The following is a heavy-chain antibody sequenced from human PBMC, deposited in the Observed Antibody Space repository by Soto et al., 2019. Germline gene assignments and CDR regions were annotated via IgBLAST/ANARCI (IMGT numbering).Heavy chain of an antibody. CDR2: IYYSGST. CDR1: GGSISSYY. V-gene: IGHV4-59*01. J-gene: IGHJ3*02. Sequence: NPSETLSLTCTVSGGSISSYYWSWIRQPPGKGLEWIGYIYYSGSTNYNPSLKSRVTISVDTSKNQFSLKLSSVTAADTAVYYCARTPEGAFDIWGQGTMVTVSS. CDR3: ARTPEGAFDI.